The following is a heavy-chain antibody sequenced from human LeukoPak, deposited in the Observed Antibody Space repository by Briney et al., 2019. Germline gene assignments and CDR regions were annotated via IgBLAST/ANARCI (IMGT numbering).Heavy chain of an antibody. CDR2: ISSNGGST. Sequence: GGSLRLSCAASGSTFSSYAMPWVRQAPGKGLEYVSAISSNGGSTYYANSVKGRFTISRDNSKNTLYLQMGSLRAEDMAVYYCARAPRDYAEEFNYYYGMDVWGQGTTVTVSS. CDR3: ARAPRDYAEEFNYYYGMDV. J-gene: IGHJ6*02. CDR1: GSTFSSYA. D-gene: IGHD4-17*01. V-gene: IGHV3-64*01.